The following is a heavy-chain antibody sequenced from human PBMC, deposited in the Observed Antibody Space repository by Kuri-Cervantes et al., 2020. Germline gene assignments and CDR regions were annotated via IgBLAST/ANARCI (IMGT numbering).Heavy chain of an antibody. CDR3: ARPNMAYFDY. CDR1: GGSIRSSSYY. V-gene: IGHV4-39*01. Sequence: SETLSLTCTVSGGSIRSSSYYWGWIRQPPGKGLEWIGSIYYSGSTYYNPSLKSRVTISVDTSKNQFSLKLSSVTAADTAVYYCARPNMAYFDYWGQGTLVTVSS. D-gene: IGHD1/OR15-1a*01. CDR2: IYYSGST. J-gene: IGHJ4*02.